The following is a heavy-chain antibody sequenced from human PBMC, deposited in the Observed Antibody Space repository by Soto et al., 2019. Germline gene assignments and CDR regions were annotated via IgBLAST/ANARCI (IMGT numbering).Heavy chain of an antibody. CDR1: GFSLNDYT. D-gene: IGHD2-15*01. J-gene: IGHJ6*02. CDR3: ARDCSGATCFPGMDV. V-gene: IGHV3-21*01. CDR2: ISGSGYI. Sequence: LRLSCAASGFSLNDYTLNWVRRAPGKGLEWVSSISGSGYISYADSLRGRVTISRDNAKKSLYLQIISLRAEDAAVYYCARDCSGATCFPGMDVWGRGTTVTVSS.